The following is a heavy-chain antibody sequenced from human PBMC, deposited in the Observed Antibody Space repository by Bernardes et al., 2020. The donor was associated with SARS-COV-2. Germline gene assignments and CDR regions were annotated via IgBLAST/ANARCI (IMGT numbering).Heavy chain of an antibody. CDR3: ARPVVYSSSWYDRYNWFDP. J-gene: IGHJ5*02. Sequence: SETLSLTCAVYGESFSGYYWTWIRQPPGKGLEWIGEINHSGSTTYNPSLKSRVTISIDTSKKQFFLKLTSVTAADTGVYYCARPVVYSSSWYDRYNWFDPWGQGTLVTVSS. V-gene: IGHV4-34*01. CDR2: INHSGST. D-gene: IGHD6-13*01. CDR1: GESFSGYY.